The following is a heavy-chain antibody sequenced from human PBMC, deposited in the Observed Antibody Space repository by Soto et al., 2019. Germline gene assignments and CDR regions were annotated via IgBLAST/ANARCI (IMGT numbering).Heavy chain of an antibody. D-gene: IGHD3-10*01. CDR2: IYHIGST. CDR3: ARAAGSGSYYRPYYYYGMDV. CDR1: CGSIISCCDS. Sequence: SDSLALTCAFSCGSIISCCDSWSWLRQPPGNGLEWIVYIYHIGSTYYNPSLKSRVTISVDRSKNQFSLKLSSVTAADTAVYYCARAAGSGSYYRPYYYYGMDVWGQGTTVTVSS. V-gene: IGHV4-30-2*01. J-gene: IGHJ6*02.